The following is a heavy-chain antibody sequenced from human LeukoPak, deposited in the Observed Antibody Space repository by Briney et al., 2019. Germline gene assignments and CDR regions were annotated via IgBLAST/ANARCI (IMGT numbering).Heavy chain of an antibody. Sequence: SDTLSLTCTVSGGAISSYYWSWIRQPPGKGLEWIGYIYYSGSTNYNPSLKSRVTISVDTYKNQFSLKLSSVTAADTAVYYCARAVDYGDYWYFDLWGRGTLVTVSS. J-gene: IGHJ2*01. CDR3: ARAVDYGDYWYFDL. D-gene: IGHD4-17*01. CDR2: IYYSGST. V-gene: IGHV4-59*01. CDR1: GGAISSYY.